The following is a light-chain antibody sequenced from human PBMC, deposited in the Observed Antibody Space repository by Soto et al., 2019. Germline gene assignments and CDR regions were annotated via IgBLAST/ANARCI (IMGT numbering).Light chain of an antibody. CDR3: QSYDSSLSGVV. CDR2: GNN. Sequence: QSVLTQPPSASGTPGQRVAVSCSGSKSNIGSNPVNWYQHLPGTAPKLLIYGNNNRPSGVPDRFSGSKSGTSASLAITGLQAEDEADFYCQSYDSSLSGVVFGGGTKLTVL. CDR1: KSNIGSNP. V-gene: IGLV1-44*01. J-gene: IGLJ2*01.